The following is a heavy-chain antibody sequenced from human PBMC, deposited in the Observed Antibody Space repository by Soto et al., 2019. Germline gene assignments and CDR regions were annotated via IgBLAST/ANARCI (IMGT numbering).Heavy chain of an antibody. CDR3: ARRGYSGYDC. Sequence: ASVKGACKASGGSFSSYNIGWGRQAPGQGLEWMGWINPNIGSTNYAQKFQGWVTMTRDTSISTVYMELSRLRSDDTAVYYCARRGYSGYDCWGQGTLVTVSS. V-gene: IGHV1-2*04. CDR2: INPNIGST. D-gene: IGHD5-12*01. CDR1: GGSFSSYN. J-gene: IGHJ4*02.